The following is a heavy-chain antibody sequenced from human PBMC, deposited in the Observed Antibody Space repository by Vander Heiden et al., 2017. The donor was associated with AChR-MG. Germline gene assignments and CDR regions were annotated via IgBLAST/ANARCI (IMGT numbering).Heavy chain of an antibody. V-gene: IGHV3-30*02. CDR2: IRSDVVTT. Sequence: VQLVQSGGGVVPPGGSLRLSCAASGFTFRSYAMNWVRQSPGKGLEWVSFIRSDVVTTYYADSVSGLFTISRDNSKNTLYLQMNSLRPEHPAVYYCAKDPGPLILILGADPFDYWCHGPLVTLSS. CDR1: GFTFRSYA. J-gene: IGHJ4*01. CDR3: AKDPGPLILILGADPFDY. D-gene: IGHD1-26*01.